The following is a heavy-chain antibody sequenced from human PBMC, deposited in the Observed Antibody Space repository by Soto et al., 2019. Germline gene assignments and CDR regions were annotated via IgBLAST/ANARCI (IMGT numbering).Heavy chain of an antibody. D-gene: IGHD2-15*01. V-gene: IGHV4-31*03. CDR1: GGSIINGQTY. J-gene: IGHJ4*02. CDR2: INYRGTT. CDR3: ARDAPGVAPY. Sequence: QVQLQESGPGLVKPSQTLSLTCTVSGGSIINGQTYLNWIRQHPEKGLEWMGYINYRGTTNYHPALKSRILISLDTSANQFSLRLTSVTAADTADYYCARDAPGVAPYWGQGTQVTVSS.